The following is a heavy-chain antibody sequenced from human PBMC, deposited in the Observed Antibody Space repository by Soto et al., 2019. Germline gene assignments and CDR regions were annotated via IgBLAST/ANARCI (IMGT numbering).Heavy chain of an antibody. V-gene: IGHV3-7*01. CDR2: IKQDGSEK. J-gene: IGHJ4*02. D-gene: IGHD6-19*01. CDR3: ARDVAVAGAAFDY. Sequence: PVGSLRLSCAASGFTFSSYWMSWVRQAPGKGLEWVANIKQDGSEKYYVDSVKGRFTISRDNAKNSLYLQMNSLRAEDTAVYYCARDVAVAGAAFDYWGQGTLVTVSS. CDR1: GFTFSSYW.